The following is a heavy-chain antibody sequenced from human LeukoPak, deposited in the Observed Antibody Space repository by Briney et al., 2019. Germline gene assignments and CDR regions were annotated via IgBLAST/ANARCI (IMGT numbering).Heavy chain of an antibody. J-gene: IGHJ4*02. CDR2: INHSGST. D-gene: IGHD4/OR15-4a*01. Sequence: SETLSLTCAVYGGSFSGYYWSWIRQPPGKGLEWIGEINHSGSTNYNPPLKSRVTISVDTSKNQFSLKLSSVTAADTAVYYCARGRDYGVRNLDYWGQGTLVTVSS. CDR3: ARGRDYGVRNLDY. CDR1: GGSFSGYY. V-gene: IGHV4-34*01.